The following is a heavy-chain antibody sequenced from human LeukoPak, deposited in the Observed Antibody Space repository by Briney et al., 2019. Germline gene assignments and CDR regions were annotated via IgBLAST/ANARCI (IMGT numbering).Heavy chain of an antibody. D-gene: IGHD4-17*01. CDR2: IYYTGSA. CDR3: ARGGDYGDLRYFDY. J-gene: IGHJ4*02. Sequence: SETLSLTCTVSGGSIISYYWGWIRQPPGKGLEWIGYIYYTGSANYNPSLKSRVAISVDTSKNQFSLNLSSVTAADTAVYYCARGGDYGDLRYFDYWGQGTLVTVSS. V-gene: IGHV4-59*13. CDR1: GGSIISYY.